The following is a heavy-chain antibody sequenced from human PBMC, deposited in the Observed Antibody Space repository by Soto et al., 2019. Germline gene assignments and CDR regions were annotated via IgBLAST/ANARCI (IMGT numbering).Heavy chain of an antibody. D-gene: IGHD2-21*02. J-gene: IGHJ6*02. CDR1: GYSFTSYW. V-gene: IGHV5-51*01. CDR3: ARLNYWGGDCYSGYYYGMDV. Sequence: LGESLKISCKGSGYSFTSYWIGWVRQMPGKGLEWMGIIYPGDSDTRYSPSFQGQVTISTDKSISTAYLQWSSLKASDTAMYYCARLNYWGGDCYSGYYYGMDVWGQGTTVTVSS. CDR2: IYPGDSDT.